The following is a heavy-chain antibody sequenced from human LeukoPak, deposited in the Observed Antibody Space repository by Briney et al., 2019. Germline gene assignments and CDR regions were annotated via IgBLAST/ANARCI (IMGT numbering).Heavy chain of an antibody. D-gene: IGHD5-12*01. V-gene: IGHV1-69*13. J-gene: IGHJ4*02. CDR2: IIPIFGTA. CDR1: GGTFSRYA. Sequence: SVKVSCKASGGTFSRYAISWVRQAPGQGLEWMGGIIPIFGTANYAQKFQGRVTITADESTSTAYMEVSSLRSEGTTVYYCARAYSGYDFFDYWGQGILVTVSS. CDR3: ARAYSGYDFFDY.